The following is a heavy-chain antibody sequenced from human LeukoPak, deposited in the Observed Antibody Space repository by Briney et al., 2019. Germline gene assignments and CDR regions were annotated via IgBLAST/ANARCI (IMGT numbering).Heavy chain of an antibody. V-gene: IGHV1-69*05. J-gene: IGHJ3*02. D-gene: IGHD3-3*01. Sequence: SVKVSCKASGGTFSSYAISWVRQAPGQGLEWMGGIIPIFGTANYAQKFQGRVTITTDESTCTAYMELSSLRSEDTAVYYCARSDPVLRFLEWLFSDAFDIWGQGTMVTVSS. CDR3: ARSDPVLRFLEWLFSDAFDI. CDR2: IIPIFGTA. CDR1: GGTFSSYA.